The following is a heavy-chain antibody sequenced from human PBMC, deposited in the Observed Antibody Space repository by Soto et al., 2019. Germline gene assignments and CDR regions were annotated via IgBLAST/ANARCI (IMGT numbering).Heavy chain of an antibody. CDR2: ISYDGSNE. D-gene: IGHD7-27*01. CDR3: VKEWAMGTFDY. V-gene: IGHV3-30*18. CDR1: GFTFSSYG. J-gene: IGHJ4*02. Sequence: QVQLVESGGGVVQPGRSLRLSCAASGFTFSSYGMHWVRQAPGKGLEWVAIISYDGSNEYYADSVKGRFTVSRDNPRNTLHLQMNSRRAEDTAIYYCVKEWAMGTFDYWGQGTLVTVSS.